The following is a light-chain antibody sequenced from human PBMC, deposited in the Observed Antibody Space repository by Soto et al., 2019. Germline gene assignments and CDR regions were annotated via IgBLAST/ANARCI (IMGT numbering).Light chain of an antibody. CDR3: LQVSSFPRT. J-gene: IGKJ1*01. CDR1: RGIGDR. V-gene: IGKV1-12*01. Sequence: DIQMTQPPSSLSAVVVERVTITCRASRGIGDRLAWFQQKPGKAPQFLIQAASNLQSGVPSRFSGSGSGTEFILSINSLQPEDIATYYCLQVSSFPRTFGQGTKVDIK. CDR2: AAS.